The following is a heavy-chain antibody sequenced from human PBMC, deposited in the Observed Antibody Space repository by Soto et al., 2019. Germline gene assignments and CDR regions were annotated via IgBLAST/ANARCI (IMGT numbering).Heavy chain of an antibody. CDR1: GGSITNYY. CDR3: ARDRCSGGSCRVYYYYGMDV. J-gene: IGHJ6*02. CDR2: IYYSGTT. D-gene: IGHD2-15*01. V-gene: IGHV4-59*12. Sequence: PSETLSLTCTVSGGSITNYYWSWIRQPPGKGLEWIGYIYYSGTTNYNPSLKSRVTISVDTSKNQFSLKLSSVTAADTAVYYCARDRCSGGSCRVYYYYGMDVWGQGTTVTVSS.